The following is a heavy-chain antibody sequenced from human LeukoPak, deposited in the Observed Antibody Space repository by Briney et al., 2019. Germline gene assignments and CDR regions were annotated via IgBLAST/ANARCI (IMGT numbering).Heavy chain of an antibody. Sequence: PGGSLRLSCAASGFTFSSYGMHWVRQAPGKGLEWVAFIRYDGSNKYYADSVKGRFTISRDNSKNTLYLQMNSLRAEDTAVYYCATDRAAVMWWSRVSPTYYYYMDVWGKGTTVTVSS. CDR3: ATDRAAVMWWSRVSPTYYYYMDV. CDR2: IRYDGSNK. CDR1: GFTFSSYG. D-gene: IGHD2-21*01. V-gene: IGHV3-30*02. J-gene: IGHJ6*03.